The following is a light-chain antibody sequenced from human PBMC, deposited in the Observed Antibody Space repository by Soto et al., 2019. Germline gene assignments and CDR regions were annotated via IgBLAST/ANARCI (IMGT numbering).Light chain of an antibody. CDR3: QKYSSVIA. J-gene: IGKJ5*01. Sequence: DIQMTQSPSSLSASVGDRVTITCRASQGISSFVAWYQQKPGKVPRLLISGASTLQSGVPSRFSGSGSGTDFTRTITSLQPEDVANYYCQKYSSVIAFGQGTRLEI. CDR2: GAS. V-gene: IGKV1-27*01. CDR1: QGISSF.